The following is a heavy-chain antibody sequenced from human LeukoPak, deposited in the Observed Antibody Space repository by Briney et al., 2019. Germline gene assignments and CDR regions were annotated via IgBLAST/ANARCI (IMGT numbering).Heavy chain of an antibody. D-gene: IGHD5-18*01. CDR3: ARHTQAMEGDGLDY. J-gene: IGHJ4*02. CDR1: GFTFSSYA. CDR2: IYYSEST. Sequence: GSLRLFCAASGFTFSSYAMSWVRQPPGKGLEWIGSIYYSESTYYNPSLKSRVTISVDTSKNQFSLKLSSVTAADAAVYYCARHTQAMEGDGLDYWGQGTLVTVSS. V-gene: IGHV4-38-2*01.